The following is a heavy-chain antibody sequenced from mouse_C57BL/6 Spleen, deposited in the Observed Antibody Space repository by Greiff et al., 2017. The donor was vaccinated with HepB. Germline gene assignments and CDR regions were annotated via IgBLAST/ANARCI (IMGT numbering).Heavy chain of an antibody. D-gene: IGHD1-1*01. J-gene: IGHJ1*03. CDR3: ARGIAYGSSPWYFDV. CDR1: GYTFTSYW. CDR2: IDPSDSET. Sequence: VQLQQPGAELVRPGSSVKLSCKASGYTFTSYWMHWVKQRPIQGLEWIGNIDPSDSETHYNQKFKDKATLTVDKSSSTAYMQLSSLTSEDSAVYYCARGIAYGSSPWYFDVWGTGTTVTVSS. V-gene: IGHV1-52*01.